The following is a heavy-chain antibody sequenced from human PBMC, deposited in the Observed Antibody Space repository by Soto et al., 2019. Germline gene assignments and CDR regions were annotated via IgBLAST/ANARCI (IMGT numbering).Heavy chain of an antibody. CDR3: ARAPTRLNVMDV. J-gene: IGHJ6*02. V-gene: IGHV1-46*03. CDR1: GYTFTSHY. CDR2: INPSGGST. D-gene: IGHD6-19*01. Sequence: ASVKVSCKASGYTFTSHYMHWVRQAPGQGLEWMGIINPSGGSTSYAQKFQGRVTMTRDTSTSTVYMELSSLRSEDTAVYYCARAPTRLNVMDVWGQGTTVTVSS.